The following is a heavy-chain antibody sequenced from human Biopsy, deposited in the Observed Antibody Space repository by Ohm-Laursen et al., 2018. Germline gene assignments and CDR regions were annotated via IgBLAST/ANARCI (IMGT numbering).Heavy chain of an antibody. J-gene: IGHJ4*02. V-gene: IGHV4-59*11. D-gene: IGHD4-23*01. CDR2: ISYTGYT. CDR1: GGSFTGQY. CDR3: ARGSNDFGGLYFPR. Sequence: TLSLTCTVSGGSFTGQYWSWIRQPPGKGLEWIGHISYTGYTSYNASLKSRVTISVDTSRNHFSLRLSSLTAADTAVYYCARGSNDFGGLYFPRWGQGTLLTVSS.